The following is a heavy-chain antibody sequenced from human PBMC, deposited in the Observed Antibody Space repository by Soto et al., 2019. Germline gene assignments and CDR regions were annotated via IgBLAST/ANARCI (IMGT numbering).Heavy chain of an antibody. D-gene: IGHD1-7*01. CDR1: GYSFTSYW. CDR3: ARQNWNYVVEFDY. CDR2: IDPSDSYT. Sequence: GESLKISCKGSGYSFTSYWISWVRQMPGKGLEWMGRIDPSDSYTNYSPSFQGHVTISADKSISTAYLPWSSLKASDTAMYYCARQNWNYVVEFDYGGQGTLVTVS. V-gene: IGHV5-10-1*01. J-gene: IGHJ4*02.